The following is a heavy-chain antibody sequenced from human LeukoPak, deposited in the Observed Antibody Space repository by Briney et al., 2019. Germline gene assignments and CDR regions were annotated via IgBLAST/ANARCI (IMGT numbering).Heavy chain of an antibody. Sequence: GGSLRLSCAASRFTFSSYSMDWVRQAPGKGLEWVSSISSSSSYIYYADSVKGRFTISRDNAKNSLYLQMNSLRAEDTAVYYCARAGVPAAIFHWFDPWGQGTLVTVSS. CDR2: ISSSSSYI. J-gene: IGHJ5*02. CDR3: ARAGVPAAIFHWFDP. D-gene: IGHD2-2*01. V-gene: IGHV3-21*04. CDR1: RFTFSSYS.